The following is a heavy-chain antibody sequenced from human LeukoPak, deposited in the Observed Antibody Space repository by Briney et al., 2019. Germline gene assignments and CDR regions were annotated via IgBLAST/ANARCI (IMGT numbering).Heavy chain of an antibody. Sequence: PSETLSLTCTVSGCSISNYYWNSIRQPAGKGLEGIGRIYTSWSTNYNPSLKSRVTISVDTSKNQFSLKVTSVTAADTAVYYCARVCGSATNYRLCGFDIWGQGTVVTVSS. CDR3: ARVCGSATNYRLCGFDI. J-gene: IGHJ3*02. CDR2: IYTSWST. V-gene: IGHV4-4*07. CDR1: GCSISNYY. D-gene: IGHD3-10*01.